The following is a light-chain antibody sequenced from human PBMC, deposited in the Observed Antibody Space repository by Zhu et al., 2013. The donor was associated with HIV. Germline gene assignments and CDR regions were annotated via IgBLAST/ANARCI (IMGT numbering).Light chain of an antibody. Sequence: DIQMTQSPSSLSASVGDRVTISCRASQDIRNWLAWYQQKPGKAPKLLIFSAHALQSGVPSRFSGSGSGADFNLTITGLQAEDFATYYCQQANSFVTFGQGTRLEIK. V-gene: IGKV1-12*01. J-gene: IGKJ5*01. CDR3: QQANSFVT. CDR1: QDIRNW. CDR2: SAH.